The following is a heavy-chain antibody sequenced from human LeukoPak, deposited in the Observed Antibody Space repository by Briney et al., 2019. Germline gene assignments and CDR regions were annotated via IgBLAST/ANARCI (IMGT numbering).Heavy chain of an antibody. Sequence: ASVKVSCKASGYTFTGYYMHWVRQAPGQGLEWMGWINPNSGGTNYAQKFQGRVTMTTDTSTSTAYMELRSLRSDDTAVYYCARDPHEFSSGWSHFDYWGHGTLVTVSS. CDR1: GYTFTGYY. CDR3: ARDPHEFSSGWSHFDY. J-gene: IGHJ4*01. D-gene: IGHD6-19*01. V-gene: IGHV1-2*02. CDR2: INPNSGGT.